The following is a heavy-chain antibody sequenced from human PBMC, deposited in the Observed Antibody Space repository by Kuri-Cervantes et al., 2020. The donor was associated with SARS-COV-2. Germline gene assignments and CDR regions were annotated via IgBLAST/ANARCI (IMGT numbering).Heavy chain of an antibody. J-gene: IGHJ6*03. D-gene: IGHD1-26*01. CDR1: GFNFSDYY. CDR3: AKAEGELPYYYYYMDV. CDR2: ISSTSGNYI. Sequence: GESLKISCAASGFNFSDYYMSWIRQAPGKGLEWVAHISSTSGNYIYYADSVKGRFTISRDNAKKSLYLQMNSLRAEDTAVYYCAKAEGELPYYYYYMDVWGKGTTVTVSS. V-gene: IGHV3-11*01.